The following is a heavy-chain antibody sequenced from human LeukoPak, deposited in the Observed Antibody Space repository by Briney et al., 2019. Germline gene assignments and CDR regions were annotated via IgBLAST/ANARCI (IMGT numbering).Heavy chain of an antibody. J-gene: IGHJ4*02. CDR1: GFTFDDYS. CDR3: ASRYCSGGSCYYWAFDY. D-gene: IGHD2-15*01. V-gene: IGHV3-48*01. CDR2: ISTSSSTM. Sequence: GGSLRLSCAASGFTFDDYSMNWVRQAPGKGLEWVSFISTSSSTMYYADSVKGRITISRDNAKNSVYLQMNSLRAEDTAVYYCASRYCSGGSCYYWAFDYWGQGTLVTVSS.